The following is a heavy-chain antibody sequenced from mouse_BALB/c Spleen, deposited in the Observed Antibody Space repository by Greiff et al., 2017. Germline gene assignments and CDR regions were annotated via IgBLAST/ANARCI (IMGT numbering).Heavy chain of an antibody. CDR2: INSNGGST. CDR3: ARDEGYYDYDRDYAMDY. J-gene: IGHJ4*01. Sequence: EVQLVESGGGLVQPGGSLKLSCAASGFTFSSYGMSWVRQTPDKRLELVATINSNGGSTYYPDSVKGRFTISRVNAKNTLYLQMSSLKSEDTAMYYCARDEGYYDYDRDYAMDYWGQGTSVTVSS. V-gene: IGHV5-6-3*01. D-gene: IGHD2-4*01. CDR1: GFTFSSYG.